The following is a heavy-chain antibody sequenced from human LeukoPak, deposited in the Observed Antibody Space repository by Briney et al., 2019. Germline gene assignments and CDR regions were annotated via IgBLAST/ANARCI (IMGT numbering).Heavy chain of an antibody. CDR3: ASYSSSWYDILFDY. J-gene: IGHJ4*02. CDR2: ISGSGGST. D-gene: IGHD6-13*01. CDR1: GFTFSSYA. V-gene: IGHV3-23*01. Sequence: GGSLRLSCAASGFTFSSYAVSWVRQAPGKELEWVSAISGSGGSTYYADSVKGRFTISRDNSKNTLYLQMNSLRAEDTAVYYCASYSSSWYDILFDYWGQGTLVTVSS.